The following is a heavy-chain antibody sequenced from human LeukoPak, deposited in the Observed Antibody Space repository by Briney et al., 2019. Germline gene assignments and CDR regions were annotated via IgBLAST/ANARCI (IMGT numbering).Heavy chain of an antibody. Sequence: GGSLRLSCAASGFTFSGFEMNWVRQAPGKGLEWVSYSSSSGSTIYYADSVKGRFTVSRDNAKHSLYLQMNSLRAEDTAVYYCARDPGHCSSTSCYKFFDYWGQGTLVTVSS. CDR3: ARDPGHCSSTSCYKFFDY. CDR2: SSSSGSTI. V-gene: IGHV3-48*03. CDR1: GFTFSGFE. J-gene: IGHJ4*02. D-gene: IGHD2-2*02.